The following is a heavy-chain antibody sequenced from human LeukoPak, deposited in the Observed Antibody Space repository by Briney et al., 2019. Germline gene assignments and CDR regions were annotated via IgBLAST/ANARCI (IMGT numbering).Heavy chain of an antibody. CDR2: IIPNSGGT. J-gene: IGHJ3*02. D-gene: IGHD3-22*01. CDR3: ARAVVIFQRGAFDI. Sequence: ASVKVSCKASGGTFSSYAISWVRQAPGQGLEWMGGIIPNSGGTNCAQKFQGTVTMTRDTSITTAYMELSRLTSDDTAVYYCARAVVIFQRGAFDIWGQGTVVTVSS. V-gene: IGHV1-2*02. CDR1: GGTFSSYA.